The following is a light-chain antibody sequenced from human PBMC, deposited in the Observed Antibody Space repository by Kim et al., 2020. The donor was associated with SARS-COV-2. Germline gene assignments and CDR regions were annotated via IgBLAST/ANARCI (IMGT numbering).Light chain of an antibody. J-gene: IGKJ3*01. CDR3: QQYKTYPFP. Sequence: ASVGDSITITCRASQAIIDYLAWFQQKPGRAPKSLIHAASSLQSGVPSRFSGSGSGTDFSLTLHNVRPEDFATYYCQQYKTYPFPFGPGTKVDIK. CDR2: AAS. CDR1: QAIIDY. V-gene: IGKV1-16*01.